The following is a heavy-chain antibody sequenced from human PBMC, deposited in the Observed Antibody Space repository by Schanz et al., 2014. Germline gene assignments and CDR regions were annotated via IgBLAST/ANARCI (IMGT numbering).Heavy chain of an antibody. J-gene: IGHJ5*02. V-gene: IGHV1-2*02. CDR3: ARRGPNCSNNACYHGWFDP. Sequence: QVQLVQSGAEVKKPGASVKVSCKASGYTFTGYYMHWVRQAPGQGLEWMGWVNPNSGGTNYAQKFQGRVTMTRDTSISTAYMEVTRLVSSDTAVYYCARRGPNCSNNACYHGWFDPWGQGTLVTVSS. CDR1: GYTFTGYY. D-gene: IGHD4-4*01. CDR2: VNPNSGGT.